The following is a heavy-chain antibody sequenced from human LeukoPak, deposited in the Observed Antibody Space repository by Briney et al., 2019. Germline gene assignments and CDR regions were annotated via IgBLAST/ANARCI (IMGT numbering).Heavy chain of an antibody. Sequence: PGGSLRLSCAASGFTFRSYGMPWVRQAPGKGLEWVAFIRYDGSNKYYADSVKGRFTISRDNSKNTLYLQMNSLRAEDTAVYYCAKERDTAMVTIDYWGQGTLVTVSS. CDR2: IRYDGSNK. V-gene: IGHV3-30*02. CDR1: GFTFRSYG. D-gene: IGHD5-18*01. J-gene: IGHJ4*02. CDR3: AKERDTAMVTIDY.